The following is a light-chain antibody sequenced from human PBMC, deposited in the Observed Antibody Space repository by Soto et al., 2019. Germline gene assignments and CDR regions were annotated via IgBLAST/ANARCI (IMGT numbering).Light chain of an antibody. V-gene: IGLV2-14*01. CDR2: EVS. CDR1: SSDAGAYNY. J-gene: IGLJ1*01. Sequence: ALTQPASVSGSPGQSITISCTGASSDAGAYNYVSWYQQHPGKAPKLMIYEVSNRPSGVSHRFSGSKSDNTASLTISGLQTDDEADYYCSSYTSSRTLVFGTGTKVTVL. CDR3: SSYTSSRTLV.